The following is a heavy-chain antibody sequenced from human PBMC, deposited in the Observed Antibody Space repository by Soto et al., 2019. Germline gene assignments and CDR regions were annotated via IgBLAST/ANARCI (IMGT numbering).Heavy chain of an antibody. D-gene: IGHD3-16*01. CDR2: IYWDDDK. Sequence: QITLKESGPTLVKPTQTLTLTCTFSGFSLTTRGVGVGWIRQPPGKALECLALIYWDDDKRYSPSLQSSLSIAKHTSKNQGVLTMTNVDPVDTATYYCAHIPNYYQYDWFDPWGQGTLVSVSS. CDR1: GFSLTTRGVG. CDR3: AHIPNYYQYDWFDP. V-gene: IGHV2-5*02. J-gene: IGHJ5*02.